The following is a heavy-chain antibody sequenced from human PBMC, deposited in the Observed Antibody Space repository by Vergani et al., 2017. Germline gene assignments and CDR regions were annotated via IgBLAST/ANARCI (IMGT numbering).Heavy chain of an antibody. Sequence: QLQLQESGSGLVKPSQTLSLTCAVSGDSITTGGFSWNWIRQPPGKGPEWIGYIFPSGNSDYNPSLKNRVSISLDKSKNQFSLWVNSVTAADTAVYYCARHLDYYGSGKDAFDIWGQGTMVTVSS. D-gene: IGHD3-10*01. J-gene: IGHJ3*02. CDR2: IFPSGNS. CDR1: GDSITTGGFS. V-gene: IGHV4-30-2*01. CDR3: ARHLDYYGSGKDAFDI.